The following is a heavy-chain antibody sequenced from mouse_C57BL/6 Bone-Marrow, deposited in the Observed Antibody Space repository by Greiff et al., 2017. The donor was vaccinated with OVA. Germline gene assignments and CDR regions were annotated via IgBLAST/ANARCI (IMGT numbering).Heavy chain of an antibody. Sequence: VQLQQSGAELVRPGASVTLSCKASGYTFTDYAMHWVKQTPVHGLEWIGAIDPEPGGTAYNQKFKGKAILTADKSSSTAYMELRSLTSEDSAVYYCTRGYSNYYAMDYWGQGTSVTVSS. D-gene: IGHD2-5*01. CDR2: IDPEPGGT. V-gene: IGHV1-15*01. CDR1: GYTFTDYA. CDR3: TRGYSNYYAMDY. J-gene: IGHJ4*01.